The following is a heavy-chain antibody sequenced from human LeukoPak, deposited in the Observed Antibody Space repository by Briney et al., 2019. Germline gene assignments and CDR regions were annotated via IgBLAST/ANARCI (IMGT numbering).Heavy chain of an antibody. CDR3: ARSFIAALGTGNFDF. CDR1: GFTFSSYS. Sequence: GGSLRLSCAASGFTFSSYSMNWVRQAPGKGLEWVSYISSSSSTIYYADSVKGRFTISRDNAKNSLYLQMNSLRAGDTAIYYCARSFIAALGTGNFDFWGQGTVVTVSS. J-gene: IGHJ4*02. V-gene: IGHV3-48*01. CDR2: ISSSSSTI. D-gene: IGHD6-6*01.